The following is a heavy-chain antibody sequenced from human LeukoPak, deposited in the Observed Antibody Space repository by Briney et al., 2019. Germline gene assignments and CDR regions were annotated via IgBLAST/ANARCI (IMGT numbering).Heavy chain of an antibody. D-gene: IGHD2-8*02. J-gene: IGHJ4*02. CDR1: GFTFSSYG. CDR3: ARDQLYCTGGYCYFDS. CDR2: TNGDGRST. V-gene: IGHV3-74*01. Sequence: GGSLRLSCVASGFTFSSYGMHWVRQAPGKGLVWVARTNGDGRSTSYADSVKGRFTISRDNAKNTLYLQMNSLRAEDTAVYYCARDQLYCTGGYCYFDSWGQGTLVTVSS.